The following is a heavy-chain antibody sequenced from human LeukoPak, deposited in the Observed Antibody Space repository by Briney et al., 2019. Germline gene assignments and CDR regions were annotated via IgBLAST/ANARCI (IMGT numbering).Heavy chain of an antibody. Sequence: GGSLRLSCAASGFTFSSYGMHWVRQAPGKGLEWVAVISYDGSNKYYADSVKGRFTISRDNSKNTLYLQMNSLRAEDTAVYYCAKDRSYYDFWSGYCHWGQGTLVTVSS. CDR3: AKDRSYYDFWSGYCH. D-gene: IGHD3-3*01. J-gene: IGHJ4*02. CDR1: GFTFSSYG. CDR2: ISYDGSNK. V-gene: IGHV3-30*18.